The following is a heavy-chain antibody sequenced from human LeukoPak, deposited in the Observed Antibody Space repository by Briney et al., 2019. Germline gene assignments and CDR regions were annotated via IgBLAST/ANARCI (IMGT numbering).Heavy chain of an antibody. CDR3: TTGGEYCSGGSCYNNPDY. D-gene: IGHD2-15*01. Sequence: ASVTVSCKVSGYTLTELSMHWVRQAPGKGLEWMGGFDPEDGETIYAQKFQGRVTMTEDTSTDTAYMELSSLRSEDTAVYYCTTGGEYCSGGSCYNNPDYWGQGTLVTVSS. CDR1: GYTLTELS. V-gene: IGHV1-24*01. CDR2: FDPEDGET. J-gene: IGHJ4*02.